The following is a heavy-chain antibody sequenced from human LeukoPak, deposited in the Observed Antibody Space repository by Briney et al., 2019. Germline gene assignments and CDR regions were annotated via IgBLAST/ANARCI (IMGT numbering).Heavy chain of an antibody. CDR3: ARAPPLRVGKGSSTGPKSGSAAGTRFSWYFDL. CDR1: GFTFSSYS. J-gene: IGHJ2*01. CDR2: ISSSSSTI. Sequence: GGSLRLSCAASGFTFSSYSMNWVRQAPGKGLEWVSYISSSSSTIYYADSVKGRFTISRDNAKNSLYLQMNSLRAEDTAVYYCARAPPLRVGKGSSTGPKSGSAAGTRFSWYFDLWGRGTLVTVSS. V-gene: IGHV3-48*01. D-gene: IGHD2-2*01.